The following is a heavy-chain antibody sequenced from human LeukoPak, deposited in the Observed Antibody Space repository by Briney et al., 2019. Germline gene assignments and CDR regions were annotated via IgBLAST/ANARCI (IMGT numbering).Heavy chain of an antibody. CDR1: GFTFSDYY. V-gene: IGHV3-11*01. CDR3: ASLNPRGYDYWWFDL. D-gene: IGHD5-12*01. Sequence: GGSLRLSCAASGFTFSDYYMSWIRQAPGKGLEWVSYISSSGSTIYYADSVKGRFTISRDNAKNSLYLQMNSLRAEDTAVYYCASLNPRGYDYWWFDLWGQGTLVNVSS. J-gene: IGHJ5*02. CDR2: ISSSGSTI.